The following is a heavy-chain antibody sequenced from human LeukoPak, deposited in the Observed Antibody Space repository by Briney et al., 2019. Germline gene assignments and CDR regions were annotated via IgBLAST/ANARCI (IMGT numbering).Heavy chain of an antibody. D-gene: IGHD5-18*01. J-gene: IGHJ4*02. CDR2: ISGRAGKT. CDR1: GFTSSSYV. Sequence: GGSLRLSCAPSGFTSSSYVMNWVRQAPGKGLEWVSSISGRAGKTYYGDSVKGRLTVARDNSKNSLYLQMNSLRAEDTAVYYCAKDLIARGYSYEFDYWGQGSLVTVSS. CDR3: AKDLIARGYSYEFDY. V-gene: IGHV3-23*01.